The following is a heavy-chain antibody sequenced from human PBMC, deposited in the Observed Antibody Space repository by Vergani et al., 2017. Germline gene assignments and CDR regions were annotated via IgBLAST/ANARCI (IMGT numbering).Heavy chain of an antibody. J-gene: IGHJ6*02. V-gene: IGHV4-61*02. CDR1: GGSFSDDTHY. Sequence: QLQLQESGPGLVKPSETLSLTCTISGGSFSDDTHYWSWNWVRQPAGKGLEWIGRIFKSGDFNYNPSLESRLTMSVDTSKNQFSLKLESLTAADTAVYYCARGDAMDVWGPGTTVIVSS. CDR3: ARGDAMDV. CDR2: IFKSGDF.